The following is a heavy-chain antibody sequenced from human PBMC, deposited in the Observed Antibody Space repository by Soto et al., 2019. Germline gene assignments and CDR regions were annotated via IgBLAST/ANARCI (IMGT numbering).Heavy chain of an antibody. Sequence: ASVKVSCKASGGTFSSYAISWVRQAPGQGLEWMGGIIPIFGTANYAQKFQGRVTITADKSTSTAYMELSSLRSEDTAVYYCARQDPXSGYDSQPFYYYYGMDVWGQGTTVTVSS. V-gene: IGHV1-69*06. CDR1: GGTFSSYA. CDR2: IIPIFGTA. CDR3: ARQDPXSGYDSQPFYYYYGMDV. J-gene: IGHJ6*02. D-gene: IGHD5-12*01.